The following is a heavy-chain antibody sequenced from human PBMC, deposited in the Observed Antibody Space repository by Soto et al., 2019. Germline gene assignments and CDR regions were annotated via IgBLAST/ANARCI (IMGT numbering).Heavy chain of an antibody. CDR2: ISWNSGSI. D-gene: IGHD1-26*01. V-gene: IGHV3-9*01. J-gene: IGHJ2*01. CDR1: GFTFDDYA. CDR3: AKAGGSGSYLHWYFDL. Sequence: GGSLRLSCAASGFTFDDYAMHWVRQAPGKGLEWVSGISWNSGSIGYADSVKGRFTISRDNAKNSLYLQMNSLRAEDTALYYCAKAGGSGSYLHWYFDLWGRGTLVTVSS.